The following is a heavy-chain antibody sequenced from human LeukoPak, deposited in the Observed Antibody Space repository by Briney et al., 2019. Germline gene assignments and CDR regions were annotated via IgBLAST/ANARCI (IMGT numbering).Heavy chain of an antibody. J-gene: IGHJ6*02. CDR3: AKDGDYIFGMDV. V-gene: IGHV3-30*18. D-gene: IGHD4-11*01. Sequence: GGSLRLSCAASGFTFSSYGMPWVRQAPGKGLEWVAVISYDGSNKYYADSVKGRFTISRDNSKNTLYLQMNSLRAEDTAVYYCAKDGDYIFGMDVWGQGTTVTVSS. CDR2: ISYDGSNK. CDR1: GFTFSSYG.